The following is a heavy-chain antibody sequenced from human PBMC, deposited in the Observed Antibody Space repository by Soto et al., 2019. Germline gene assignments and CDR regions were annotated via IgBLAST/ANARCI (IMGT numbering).Heavy chain of an antibody. CDR2: ISWNSGSI. D-gene: IGHD5-12*01. Sequence: GGSLRLSCAASGFTFDDYAMHWVRQAPGKGLEWVSGISWNSGSIGYADSVKGRFTISRDNAKNSLYLQMNSLRAEDTALYYCAKAPSDLYSGYDWGSYFDYWGQGTLVTVSS. V-gene: IGHV3-9*01. CDR3: AKAPSDLYSGYDWGSYFDY. CDR1: GFTFDDYA. J-gene: IGHJ4*02.